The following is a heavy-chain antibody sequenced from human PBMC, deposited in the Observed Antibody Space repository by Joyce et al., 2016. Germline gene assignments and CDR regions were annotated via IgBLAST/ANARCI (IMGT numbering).Heavy chain of an antibody. D-gene: IGHD2-15*01. CDR3: VRVMGGNCSGGSCYSFDY. J-gene: IGHJ4*02. Sequence: EVQLVESGGGLVKPGGSLRLSCAASGFTFSNYDINWVRQPSGGWQEWVSSSSGRGNYTYYADSVKGRFTISRDNAKNSLYLQMNSLRAEDTAVYYCVRVMGGNCSGGSCYSFDYWGQGTLVTVSS. CDR2: SSGRGNYT. V-gene: IGHV3-21*01. CDR1: GFTFSNYD.